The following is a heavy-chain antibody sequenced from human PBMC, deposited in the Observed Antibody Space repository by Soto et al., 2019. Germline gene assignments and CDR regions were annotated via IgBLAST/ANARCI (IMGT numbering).Heavy chain of an antibody. D-gene: IGHD6-19*01. CDR3: ARSYSSGWEFDY. CDR2: ISSTRRTI. CDR1: GFTFSNDY. J-gene: IGHJ4*02. Sequence: GGAQRLFCGDSGFTFSNDYMSWIRQAPGKGLEWDSYISSTRRTIYSTDAVKGRFTVSRDNGQNSLALKLNSLRVEDTAVYYCARSYSSGWEFDYWGQGTQVTVSS. V-gene: IGHV3-11*01.